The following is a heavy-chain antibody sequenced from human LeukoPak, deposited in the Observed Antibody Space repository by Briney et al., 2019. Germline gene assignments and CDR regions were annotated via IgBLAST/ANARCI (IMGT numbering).Heavy chain of an antibody. J-gene: IGHJ4*02. CDR2: INHSGST. D-gene: IGHD6-19*01. CDR1: GGSFSGYY. V-gene: IGHV4-34*01. Sequence: KPSETLSLTCAVYGGSFSGYYWSWIRQPPGKGLEWIGEINHSGSTNYNPSLKSRVTISVDTSKNQFSLKLSSVTAADTAVYYCARISREAGTNWGQGTLVTASS. CDR3: ARISREAGTN.